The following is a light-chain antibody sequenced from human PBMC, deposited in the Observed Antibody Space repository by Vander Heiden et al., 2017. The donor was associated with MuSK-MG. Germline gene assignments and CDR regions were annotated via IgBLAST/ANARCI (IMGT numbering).Light chain of an antibody. Sequence: SSELTQDPDVSVALGQTVRITCQGDSLRNYYASWYQQKPGQAPVLVIYGKNNRAPGIPDRFSASTAGSTASLTIAGAQAEDEADYYCNSRHRSGNGVVFGGGTKLTVL. CDR1: SLRNYY. V-gene: IGLV3-19*01. J-gene: IGLJ2*01. CDR2: GKN. CDR3: NSRHRSGNGVV.